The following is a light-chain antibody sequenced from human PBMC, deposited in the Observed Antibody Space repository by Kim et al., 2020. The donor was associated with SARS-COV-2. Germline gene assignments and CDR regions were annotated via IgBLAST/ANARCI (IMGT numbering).Light chain of an antibody. Sequence: SPGESATLSRKASQSGSSILALYQHKPGQAATLPLYGGSTRATGIPARFGGSGSGTEFTLTISSLQSEDFAFCVCLQYKNWPPVYTFGQETKLEI. CDR1: QSGSSI. CDR3: LQYKNWPPVYT. J-gene: IGKJ2*01. V-gene: IGKV3-15*01. CDR2: GGS.